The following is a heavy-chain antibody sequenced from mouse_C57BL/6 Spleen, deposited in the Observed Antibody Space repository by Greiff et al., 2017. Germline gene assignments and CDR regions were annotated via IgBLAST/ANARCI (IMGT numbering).Heavy chain of an antibody. Sequence: ESGAELARPGASVKLSCKASGYTFTSYGISWVKQRTGQGLEWIGEIYPRSGNTYYNEKFKGKATLTADKSSSTAYMELRSQTSEDSAVYFCARADYDGPFDYWGQGTTLTVSS. V-gene: IGHV1-81*01. J-gene: IGHJ2*01. CDR3: ARADYDGPFDY. CDR2: IYPRSGNT. CDR1: GYTFTSYG. D-gene: IGHD2-4*01.